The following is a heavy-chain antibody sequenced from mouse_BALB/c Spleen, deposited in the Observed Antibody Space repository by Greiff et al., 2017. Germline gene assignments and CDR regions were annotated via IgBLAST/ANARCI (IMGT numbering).Heavy chain of an antibody. V-gene: IGHV5-17*02. CDR1: GFTFSSFG. Sequence: EVKLVESGGGLVQPGGSRKLSCAASGFTFSSFGMHWVRQAPEKGLEWVAYISSGSSTIYYADTVKGRFTISRDNPKNTLFLQMTSLRSEDTAMYYCAREGYHWYFDVWGAGTTVTVSS. J-gene: IGHJ1*01. D-gene: IGHD2-2*01. CDR2: ISSGSSTI. CDR3: AREGYHWYFDV.